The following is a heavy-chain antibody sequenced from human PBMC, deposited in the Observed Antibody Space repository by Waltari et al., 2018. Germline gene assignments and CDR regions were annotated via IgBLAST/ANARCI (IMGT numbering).Heavy chain of an antibody. V-gene: IGHV3-53*01. D-gene: IGHD2-15*01. Sequence: EVQLVESGGGLIQAGGSVRLSCAASGFTVSSTYRAWVRQAPGKGLESVAISYSHGTTSYADSVKGRFTISRDNSKNTLFLQMSSVRVDDTAMYYCTTRVAISGVPGMPDYWGQGTLVTVSS. CDR2: SYSHGTT. CDR1: GFTVSSTY. J-gene: IGHJ4*02. CDR3: TTRVAISGVPGMPDY.